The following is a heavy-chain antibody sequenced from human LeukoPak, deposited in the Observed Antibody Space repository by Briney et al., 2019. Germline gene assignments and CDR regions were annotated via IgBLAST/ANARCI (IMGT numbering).Heavy chain of an antibody. CDR3: PRGRAEAQNWVALDP. CDR1: GFTVSNDY. Sequence: GESLRLSCAASGFTVSNDYMAWVRQDPGKGLEWDSLIYADGTTFYTESVKGRFTMSRDNLKNQLYLQIHSLRPKDPPLYSFPRGRAEAQNWVALDPWVQGTLVTVSS. CDR2: IYADGTT. J-gene: IGHJ5*02. V-gene: IGHV3-66*02. D-gene: IGHD7-27*01.